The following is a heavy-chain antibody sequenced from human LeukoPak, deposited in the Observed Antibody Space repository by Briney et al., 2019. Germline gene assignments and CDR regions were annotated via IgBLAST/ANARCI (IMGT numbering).Heavy chain of an antibody. Sequence: ASVKVSCKASGGTFSSYAISWVRQAPGQGLEWMGGIIPIFGTANYAQKFQGRVTITTDESTSTAYMELSSLRSEDTAVYYCARGRSFGGIAARPIQAFDIWGQGTMVTVSS. CDR1: GGTFSSYA. CDR2: IIPIFGTA. J-gene: IGHJ3*02. D-gene: IGHD6-6*01. V-gene: IGHV1-69*05. CDR3: ARGRSFGGIAARPIQAFDI.